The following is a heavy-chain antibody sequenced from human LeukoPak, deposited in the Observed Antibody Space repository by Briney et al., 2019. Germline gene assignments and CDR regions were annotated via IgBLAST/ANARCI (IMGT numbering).Heavy chain of an antibody. CDR3: AKDRGPAAIGAFDI. D-gene: IGHD2-2*02. CDR1: GFTFSSYG. J-gene: IGHJ3*02. CDR2: IWYDGSNK. Sequence: GSLRLSCAASGFTFSSYGMHWVRQAPGKGLEWVAVIWYDGSNKYYADSVKGRFTISRDNSKNTLYLQMNSLRAEDTAVYYCAKDRGPAAIGAFDIWGQGTMVTVSS. V-gene: IGHV3-33*06.